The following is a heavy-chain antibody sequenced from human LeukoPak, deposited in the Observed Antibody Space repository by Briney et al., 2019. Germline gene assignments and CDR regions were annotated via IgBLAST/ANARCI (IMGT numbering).Heavy chain of an antibody. CDR3: AKGDYYDSSGYPY. CDR1: GFTFSSYA. V-gene: IGHV3-23*01. D-gene: IGHD3-22*01. J-gene: IGHJ4*02. Sequence: PGGSLRLSCAASGFTFSSYAMSWVRQAPGKGLEWVSAISGSGGSTYYADSVKGRFTISRDNPKNTLYLQMNSLRAEDTAVYYCAKGDYYDSSGYPYWGQGTLVTVSS. CDR2: ISGSGGST.